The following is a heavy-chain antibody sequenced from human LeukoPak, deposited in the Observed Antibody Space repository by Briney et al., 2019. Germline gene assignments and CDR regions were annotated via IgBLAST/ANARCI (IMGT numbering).Heavy chain of an antibody. Sequence: PGRSLRLSCAASGFTFSSYAMHWVRQAPGKGLEWVALISYAGDNKQYADSVKGRFNISRDDYRNMLHLQMDSLRPEDTAVYYCARDRRLQLEFFEYWGQGILVTVTS. J-gene: IGHJ4*02. CDR1: GFTFSSYA. V-gene: IGHV3-30-3*01. CDR2: ISYAGDNK. D-gene: IGHD5-24*01. CDR3: ARDRRLQLEFFEY.